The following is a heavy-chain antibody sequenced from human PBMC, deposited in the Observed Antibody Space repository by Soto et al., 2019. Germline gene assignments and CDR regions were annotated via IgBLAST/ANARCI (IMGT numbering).Heavy chain of an antibody. Sequence: ASVKVSCKASGYTFTSYGISWVRQAPGQGLEWMGWISAYNGNTNYAQKLQGRVTMTTDTSTSTAYMELRSLRSDDTAVYYCARVVSSSSGYSGYPIPSSSYGDYANFDYWGQGTLVTVSS. CDR3: ARVVSSSSGYSGYPIPSSSYGDYANFDY. D-gene: IGHD5-12*01. CDR2: ISAYNGNT. J-gene: IGHJ4*02. V-gene: IGHV1-18*01. CDR1: GYTFTSYG.